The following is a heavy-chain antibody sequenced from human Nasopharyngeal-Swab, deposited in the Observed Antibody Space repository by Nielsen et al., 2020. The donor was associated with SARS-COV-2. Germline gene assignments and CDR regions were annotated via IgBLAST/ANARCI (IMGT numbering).Heavy chain of an antibody. CDR2: ISSSSSYI. Sequence: GESLKISCAASGFTFSSYSMNWVRQAPGKGLEWVSSISSSSSYIYYADSVKGRFTISRDNAKNSLYLQMNSLRAEDTAVYYCARITVAGDYYYGIDVWGQGTTVTVSS. CDR1: GFTFSSYS. J-gene: IGHJ6*02. D-gene: IGHD6-19*01. CDR3: ARITVAGDYYYGIDV. V-gene: IGHV3-21*01.